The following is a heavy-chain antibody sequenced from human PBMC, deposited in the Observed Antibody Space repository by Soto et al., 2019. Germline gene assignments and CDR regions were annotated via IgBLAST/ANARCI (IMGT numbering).Heavy chain of an antibody. CDR1: GGXFSGYY. V-gene: IGHV4-34*01. J-gene: IGHJ4*02. CDR2: INHSGST. CDR3: ARGRGRSGYPFFDY. D-gene: IGHD5-12*01. Sequence: PSETLSLTCAVYGGXFSGYYWSWIRQPPGKGLEWIGEINHSGSTNYNPSLKSRVTISVDTSKNQFSLKLSSVTAADTAVYYCARGRGRSGYPFFDYWGQGTLVTVSS.